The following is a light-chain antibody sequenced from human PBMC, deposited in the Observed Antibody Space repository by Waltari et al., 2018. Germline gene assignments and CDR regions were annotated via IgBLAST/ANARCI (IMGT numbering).Light chain of an antibody. Sequence: QSALTQPPSASGSPGQSVTISCTGTSSDVGGYNYVSWYQQHPGKAPKLMIYEVSKRPSWVPGRFSGSKSGTTASLTVSGLQAEDEAAYYCSSYAGSNNWVFGGGTKLTVL. CDR3: SSYAGSNNWV. CDR2: EVS. V-gene: IGLV2-8*01. CDR1: SSDVGGYNY. J-gene: IGLJ3*02.